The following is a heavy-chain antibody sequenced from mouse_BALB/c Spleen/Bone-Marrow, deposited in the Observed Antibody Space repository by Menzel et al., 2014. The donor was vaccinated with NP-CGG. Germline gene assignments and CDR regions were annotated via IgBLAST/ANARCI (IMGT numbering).Heavy chain of an antibody. V-gene: IGHV1-20*02. CDR3: ARSDYYGTYAMDY. J-gene: IGHJ4*01. D-gene: IGHD1-1*01. Sequence: DVQLVESGPELVKPGASVKISCKASGYSFTGYFMNWVMQSHGKSLEWIGRINPYNGDTFYNQKFKGKATLTVDKSSSTAHMELRSLASEDSAVYYCARSDYYGTYAMDYWGQGTSVTVSS. CDR1: GYSFTGYF. CDR2: INPYNGDT.